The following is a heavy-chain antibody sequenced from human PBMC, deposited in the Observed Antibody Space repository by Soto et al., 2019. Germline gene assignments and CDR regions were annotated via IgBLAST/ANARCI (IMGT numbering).Heavy chain of an antibody. CDR1: GGSISSGGYY. CDR3: ASRYSYGSSNYYYGMDV. J-gene: IGHJ6*02. Sequence: LSLTCTVSGGSISSGGYYWSWIRQHPGKGLERIGYIYYSGSTYYNPSLKNQVTISVDTSKNKKTMKLSTVTAADTAVYYCASRYSYGSSNYYYGMDVWGQGTTVS. D-gene: IGHD5-18*01. CDR2: IYYSGST. V-gene: IGHV4-31*01.